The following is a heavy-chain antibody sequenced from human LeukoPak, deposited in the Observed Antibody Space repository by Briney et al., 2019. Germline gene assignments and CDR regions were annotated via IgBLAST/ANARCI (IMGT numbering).Heavy chain of an antibody. J-gene: IGHJ4*02. V-gene: IGHV3-23*01. Sequence: HPGGSLRLSCAASGFTFSSHAMSWVRQAPGKGLEWVSAISGSGGSTYYADSVKGRFTISRDNSKNTLYLQMNSLRAEDTAVYYCAKNNKIFAAIDYWGQGTLVTVSS. CDR1: GFTFSSHA. D-gene: IGHD1/OR15-1a*01. CDR3: AKNNKIFAAIDY. CDR2: ISGSGGST.